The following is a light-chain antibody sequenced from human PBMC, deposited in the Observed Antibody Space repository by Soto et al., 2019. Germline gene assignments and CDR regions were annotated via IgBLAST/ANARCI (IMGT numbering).Light chain of an antibody. CDR3: QQYCGTPPWT. J-gene: IGKJ1*01. V-gene: IGKV3-20*01. Sequence: EIVLTQSPGTLSLSPGERATLSCRASQSVSSNYLAWYQQKPGQAPRLLIYGASSRATGIPDRFSGSGSGTEFSLPISRREPEDFAVYYCQQYCGTPPWTFGQGTKVEIK. CDR2: GAS. CDR1: QSVSSNY.